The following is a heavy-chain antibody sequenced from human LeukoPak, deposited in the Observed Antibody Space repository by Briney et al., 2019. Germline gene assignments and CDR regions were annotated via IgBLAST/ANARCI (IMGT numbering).Heavy chain of an antibody. V-gene: IGHV3-33*06. Sequence: GGSLRLSCAASGFTFSSYSMNWVRQAPGKGLEWVAVIWYDGSNKYYVDSVKGRFTISRDNSKNTLYLQMNSLRAEDTAVYYCAKGNDYYDSSGYDFDYWGQGTLVTVSS. D-gene: IGHD3-22*01. CDR1: GFTFSSYS. J-gene: IGHJ4*02. CDR3: AKGNDYYDSSGYDFDY. CDR2: IWYDGSNK.